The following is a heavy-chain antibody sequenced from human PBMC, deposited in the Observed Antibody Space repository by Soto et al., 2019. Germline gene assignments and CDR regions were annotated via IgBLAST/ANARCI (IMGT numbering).Heavy chain of an antibody. CDR1: GFTFSSYA. CDR2: FTGGGGNT. J-gene: IGHJ4*02. CDR3: AKDPGYCSGAGCLIFDY. Sequence: GGSLSLSCAASGFTFSSYAMSWVRQAPGKGLEWVSTFTGGGGNTYYADSVKGRFTIARDYSQNTLYLQMNSLRAEDTAVYYCAKDPGYCSGAGCLIFDYWGQGTLVTVSS. D-gene: IGHD2-15*01. V-gene: IGHV3-23*01.